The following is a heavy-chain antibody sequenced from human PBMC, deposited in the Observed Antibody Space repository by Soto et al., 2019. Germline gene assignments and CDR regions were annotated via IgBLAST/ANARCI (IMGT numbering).Heavy chain of an antibody. V-gene: IGHV6-1*01. J-gene: IGHJ6*02. CDR2: TYYRSKWYN. D-gene: IGHD3-10*01. CDR1: GDSVSSNSAA. CDR3: ARFFLGSGSYYNNYYYYYGMDV. Sequence: SQTLSLTCAISGDSVSSNSAAWNWIRQSPSRGLEWLGRTYYRSKWYNDYAVSVKSRITINPDTSKNQFSLQLNSVTPEDTAVYYCARFFLGSGSYYNNYYYYYGMDVWGQGTTVTVSS.